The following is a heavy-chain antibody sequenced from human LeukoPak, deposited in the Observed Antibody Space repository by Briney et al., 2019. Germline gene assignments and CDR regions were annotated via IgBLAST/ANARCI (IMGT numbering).Heavy chain of an antibody. V-gene: IGHV4-34*01. CDR2: INHSGST. D-gene: IGHD3-16*02. CDR3: ARGQGDYVWGSYRYEPNYYYYYMDV. CDR1: GGSFSGYY. Sequence: SETLSLTCAAYGGSFSGYYWSWIRQTPGKGLEWIGEINHSGSTNYNPSLKSRVTISVDTSKNQFSLKLSSVTAADTAVYYCARGQGDYVWGSYRYEPNYYYYYMDVWGKGTTVTVSS. J-gene: IGHJ6*03.